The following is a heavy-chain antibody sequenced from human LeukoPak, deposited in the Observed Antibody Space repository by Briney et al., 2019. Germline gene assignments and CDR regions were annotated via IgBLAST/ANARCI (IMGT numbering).Heavy chain of an antibody. D-gene: IGHD1-26*01. V-gene: IGHV3-23*01. J-gene: IGHJ6*03. CDR3: AREGRELLSYYYYYYMDV. CDR1: GFIFKDFP. Sequence: PGGSLRLSCAVSGFIFKDFPMTWVRQAPGKGLEWLSGISAGGDLTFHADSLKGRFTISRDNYKNTLYLQMDSLRAEDTAVYYCAREGRELLSYYYYYYMDVWGKGTTVTVSS. CDR2: ISAGGDLT.